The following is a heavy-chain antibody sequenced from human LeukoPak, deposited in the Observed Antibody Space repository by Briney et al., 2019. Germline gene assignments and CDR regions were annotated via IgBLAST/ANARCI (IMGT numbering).Heavy chain of an antibody. CDR3: AREQGSPAVYWFDP. V-gene: IGHV1-3*01. Sequence: ASVKVSCKASGYTFTSYAMHWVRQAPGQRLEWMGWINAGNGNTKYSQKFQGRVTITRDTSASTAYMELSSLRSEDTAVYFCAREQGSPAVYWFDPWGQGTLVTVSS. J-gene: IGHJ5*02. CDR1: GYTFTSYA. CDR2: INAGNGNT. D-gene: IGHD6-13*01.